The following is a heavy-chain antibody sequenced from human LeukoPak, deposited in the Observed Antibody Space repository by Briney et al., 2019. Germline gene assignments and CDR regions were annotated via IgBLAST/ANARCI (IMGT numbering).Heavy chain of an antibody. V-gene: IGHV1-8*01. D-gene: IGHD7-27*01. J-gene: IGHJ4*02. CDR2: MSPNSGDT. Sequence: ASVKVSCKASGYTFISYGFNWVRQATGQRPEWMGWMSPNSGDTGYAQKFQDRVTMTRNTSISTAYMELSSLRSDDTAVYYCARGPPNWGYDYWGPGTLVTVSS. CDR3: ARGPPNWGYDY. CDR1: GYTFISYG.